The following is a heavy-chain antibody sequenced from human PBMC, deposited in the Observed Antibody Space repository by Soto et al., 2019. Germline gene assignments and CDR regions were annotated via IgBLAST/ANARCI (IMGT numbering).Heavy chain of an antibody. V-gene: IGHV4-59*01. Sequence: QVQLQESGPGLVKPSATLSLTCTVSGGSLSSYYWSWIRQPPGKGLEWIGYIYYSGSTNYNPSLKSRVTISVDTTKNQFSLKLTSVTAADTAVYYCVGHDDIWKEGYFDYWGQGTRVTVSS. J-gene: IGHJ4*02. CDR3: VGHDDIWKEGYFDY. CDR2: IYYSGST. D-gene: IGHD3-3*01. CDR1: GGSLSSYY.